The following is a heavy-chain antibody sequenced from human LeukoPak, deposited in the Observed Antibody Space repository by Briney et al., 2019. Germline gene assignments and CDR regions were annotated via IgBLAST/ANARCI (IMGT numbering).Heavy chain of an antibody. CDR3: ARHSGSGWQALGY. Sequence: ASVKVSCKASGYTFSDYGISWVRQAPGLGLEWMGWTSYNGNTNYAQKFQDRVTMTTDTSTTTAYMELRSLECDDTAVYYCARHSGSGWQALGYWGQGTLVTVSS. V-gene: IGHV1-18*04. CDR1: GYTFSDYG. CDR2: TSYNGNT. D-gene: IGHD6-19*01. J-gene: IGHJ4*02.